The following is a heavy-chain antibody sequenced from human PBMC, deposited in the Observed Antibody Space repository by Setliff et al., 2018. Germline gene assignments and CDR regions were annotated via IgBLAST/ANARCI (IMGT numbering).Heavy chain of an antibody. CDR3: AIIRPDSSGYYWIFDY. V-gene: IGHV3-23*01. D-gene: IGHD3-22*01. Sequence: GGSLRLSCAASGFTFDSYAMTWVRQAPGKGLEWVSTISGSADNTYYADSVKGRFTISRDNSKNTLYLQMNSLRPEDTALYYCAIIRPDSSGYYWIFDYWGQGTLVTVSS. J-gene: IGHJ4*02. CDR1: GFTFDSYA. CDR2: ISGSADNT.